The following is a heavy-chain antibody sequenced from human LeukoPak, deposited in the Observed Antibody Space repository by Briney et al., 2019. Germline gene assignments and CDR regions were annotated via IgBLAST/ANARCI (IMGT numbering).Heavy chain of an antibody. Sequence: SETLSLTCTVSGGSISSHYWSWIRQPAGKGLEWIGRIYISGNTNYDPSLKSRVTMSLDTSKNQFSLKLTSVTAADTAVYYCARDLRGSEYWGQGTLVTVSS. CDR1: GGSISSHY. CDR2: IYISGNT. CDR3: ARDLRGSEY. D-gene: IGHD2-15*01. V-gene: IGHV4-4*07. J-gene: IGHJ4*02.